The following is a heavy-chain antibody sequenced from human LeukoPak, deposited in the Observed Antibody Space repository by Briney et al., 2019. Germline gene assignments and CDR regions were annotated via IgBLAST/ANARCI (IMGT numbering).Heavy chain of an antibody. CDR3: AREFEGYCSSTSCYPTNWFDP. CDR1: GGTFSSYA. J-gene: IGHJ5*02. CDR2: IIPIFGTA. D-gene: IGHD2-2*01. Sequence: SVKVSCKASGGTFSSYAISWVRQAPGQGLEWMGGIIPIFGTANYAQKFQGRVTITTDESTSTAYMELSSLRSEDTAVYYCAREFEGYCSSTSCYPTNWFDPWGQGTLVTVSS. V-gene: IGHV1-69*05.